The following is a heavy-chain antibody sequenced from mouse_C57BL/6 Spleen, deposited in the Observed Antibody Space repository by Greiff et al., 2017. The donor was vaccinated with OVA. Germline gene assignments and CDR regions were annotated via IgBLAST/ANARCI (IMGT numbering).Heavy chain of an antibody. D-gene: IGHD1-1*01. CDR1: GYSFTGYY. V-gene: IGHV1-42*01. CDR2: INPSTGGT. Sequence: EVQLQQSGPELVKPGASVKISCKASGYSFTGYYMNWVKQSPEKSLEWIGEINPSTGGTTYNQKFKAKATLTVDKSSSTAYMQLKSLTSEDSAVYYCARRGSITTVNGYAMDYWGQGTSVTVSS. CDR3: ARRGSITTVNGYAMDY. J-gene: IGHJ4*01.